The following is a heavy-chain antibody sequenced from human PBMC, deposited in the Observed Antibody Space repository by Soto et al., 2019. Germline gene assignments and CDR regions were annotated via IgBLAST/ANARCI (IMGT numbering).Heavy chain of an antibody. CDR2: IYYSGST. V-gene: IGHV4-39*01. J-gene: IGHJ4*02. D-gene: IGHD6-19*01. Sequence: SETLSLTCTVSGGSISSSSYYWGWIRQPPGKGLEWIGRIYYSGSTYYNPCLKSRVTISVDTSKNQFSLKLSSVTAADTAVYYCARRGLTVAGDYYFDYWGQGTLVTVSS. CDR3: ARRGLTVAGDYYFDY. CDR1: GGSISSSSYY.